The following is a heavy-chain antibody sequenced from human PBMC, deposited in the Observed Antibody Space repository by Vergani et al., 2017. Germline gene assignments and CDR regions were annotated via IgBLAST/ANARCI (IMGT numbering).Heavy chain of an antibody. CDR2: IYYSGST. CDR1: GGSLSSSSYY. Sequence: QVQLPESGPGLVKPSETLSLTCTVSGGSLSSSSYYWGWIRQPPGKGLEWIGSIYYSGSTYYNPSLKSRVTISVDTSKNQFSLKLSSVTAADTAVYYCARQTVVPAANDAFDIWGQGTMVTVSS. J-gene: IGHJ3*02. V-gene: IGHV4-39*01. CDR3: ARQTVVPAANDAFDI. D-gene: IGHD2-2*01.